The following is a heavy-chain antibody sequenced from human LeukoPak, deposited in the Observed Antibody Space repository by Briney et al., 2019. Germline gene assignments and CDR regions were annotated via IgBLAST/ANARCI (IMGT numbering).Heavy chain of an antibody. CDR2: IIPIFGTA. J-gene: IGHJ4*02. D-gene: IGHD1-26*01. CDR3: ATAIVGSTTGFDY. CDR1: GGTFSSYA. V-gene: IGHV1-69*05. Sequence: SVKVSCKASGGTFSSYAISWVRQAPGQGLEWMGRIIPIFGTANYAQKFQGRVTITTDESTSTAYMELSSLRSEDTAVYYCATAIVGSTTGFDYWGQGTLVTVSS.